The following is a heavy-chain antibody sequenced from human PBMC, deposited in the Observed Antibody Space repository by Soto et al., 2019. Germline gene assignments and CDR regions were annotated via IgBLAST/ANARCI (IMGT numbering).Heavy chain of an antibody. CDR3: ARDWNGYSYAYGY. CDR1: GFTFSSFW. CDR2: INQDGSAR. D-gene: IGHD5-18*01. J-gene: IGHJ4*02. V-gene: IGHV3-7*03. Sequence: EVQLVESGGGLVQPGGALRLSFAASGFTFSSFWLSWVRQAPGKGPGWVANINQDGSARNYLDSVKGRFTISRDNAKNSLYLQMNSLRAEDTAVYYCARDWNGYSYAYGYWGRGTLVTVSS.